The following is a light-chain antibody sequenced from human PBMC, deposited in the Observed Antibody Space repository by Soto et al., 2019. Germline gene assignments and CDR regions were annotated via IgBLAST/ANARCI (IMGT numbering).Light chain of an antibody. Sequence: PGERATLSCMASQSVSSYLAWYQQKPGQAPRLLIYDASNRATGIPARFSGSGSGTDFTLTISSLEPEDFAVYYCQQRSNWPAITFGQGTRLEIK. CDR2: DAS. CDR1: QSVSSY. CDR3: QQRSNWPAIT. J-gene: IGKJ5*01. V-gene: IGKV3-11*01.